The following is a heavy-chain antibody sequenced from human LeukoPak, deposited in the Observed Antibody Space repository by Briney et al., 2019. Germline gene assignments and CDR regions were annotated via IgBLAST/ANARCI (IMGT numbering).Heavy chain of an antibody. CDR1: GYTFTSYY. V-gene: IGHV1-46*01. CDR2: INPSGGST. D-gene: IGHD2-2*01. J-gene: IGHJ6*03. CDR3: ARDIVVVPAAMYSLYYYYYHMDV. Sequence: ASVKVSCEASGYTFTSYYMHWVRQAPGQGLEWMGIINPSGGSTSYAQKFQGRVTMTRDTSTSTVYMELSSLRSEDTAVYYCARDIVVVPAAMYSLYYYYYHMDVWGKGTTVTVSS.